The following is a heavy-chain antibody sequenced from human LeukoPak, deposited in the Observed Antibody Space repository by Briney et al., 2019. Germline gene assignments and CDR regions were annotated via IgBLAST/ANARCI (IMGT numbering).Heavy chain of an antibody. CDR1: GGSISSGGYY. CDR2: IYNSGST. V-gene: IGHV4-31*03. CDR3: AREYCTNGVCSSDYFDY. J-gene: IGHJ4*02. D-gene: IGHD2-8*01. Sequence: SQTLSLTCTVSGGSISSGGYYWNWIRQHPGKGLEWIGYIYNSGSTYYNPSLKSRSTISLDTSKNQISLKLSSVIAADTAVYYCAREYCTNGVCSSDYFDYWGQGTLVTVSS.